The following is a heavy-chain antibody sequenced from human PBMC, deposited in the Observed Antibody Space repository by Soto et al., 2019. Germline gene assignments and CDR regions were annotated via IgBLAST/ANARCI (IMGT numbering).Heavy chain of an antibody. CDR2: ISSKGGST. D-gene: IGHD3-22*01. Sequence: GGSLRLSCSGSGFTFGSYAMHWVRQAPGKGLEYVSAISSKGGSTYYADSVKGRFTIPRDNSKQTLYLQMTSLRVEDTAVYYCVKGKYSSSGLLDWLDPWGQGTVVTVYS. CDR1: GFTFGSYA. V-gene: IGHV3-64D*06. J-gene: IGHJ5*01. CDR3: VKGKYSSSGLLDWLDP.